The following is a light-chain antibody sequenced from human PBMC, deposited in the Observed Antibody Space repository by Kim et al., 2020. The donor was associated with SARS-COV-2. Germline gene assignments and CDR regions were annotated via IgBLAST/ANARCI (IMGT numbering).Light chain of an antibody. CDR2: EVN. CDR1: SSDVGGYKY. Sequence: GQSVTISCTGTSSDVGGYKYVSWYQHHPGEAPKLMIYEVNKRPSGVPDRFSGSKSGNTASLTVSGLQAEDEADYYCSSYAGSNSYVFGTGTKVTVL. V-gene: IGLV2-8*01. J-gene: IGLJ1*01. CDR3: SSYAGSNSYV.